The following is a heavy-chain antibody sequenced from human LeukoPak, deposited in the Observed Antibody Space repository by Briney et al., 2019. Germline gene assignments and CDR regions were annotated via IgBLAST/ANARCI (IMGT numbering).Heavy chain of an antibody. CDR1: GFTFTIYA. Sequence: GGSLRLSCAPSGFTFTIYAMHWVRQAPGKGLEWVAVISYDGSNKYYADSVKGRLTISRDNSKNTLYLQMNSLRAEDTAVYYCASLQYHLLSRYYYGMDVWGQGTTVTVSS. J-gene: IGHJ6*02. CDR3: ASLQYHLLSRYYYGMDV. V-gene: IGHV3-30-3*01. D-gene: IGHD2-2*01. CDR2: ISYDGSNK.